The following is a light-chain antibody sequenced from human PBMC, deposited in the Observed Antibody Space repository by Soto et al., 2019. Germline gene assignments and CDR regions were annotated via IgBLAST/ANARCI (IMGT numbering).Light chain of an antibody. V-gene: IGKV1-5*01. CDR1: QSISSW. CDR3: QQYNSYPLT. J-gene: IGKJ4*01. CDR2: DAS. Sequence: DIQMPQSPSTLSASVGDRVTITCRASQSISSWLAWYQQKPGKAPKLLIYDASSLGSGVPSRFSGSGSGTQFTLTISSLQPDDFATYDCQQYNSYPLTFGGGTKVEIK.